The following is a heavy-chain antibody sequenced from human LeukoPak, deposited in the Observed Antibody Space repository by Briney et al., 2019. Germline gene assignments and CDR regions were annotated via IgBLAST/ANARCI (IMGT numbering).Heavy chain of an antibody. D-gene: IGHD2-2*01. J-gene: IGHJ4*02. CDR1: GGSFSGYY. Sequence: PSETLSLTCAVYGGSFSGYYWSWIRQPPGKGLEWIGEINHSGSTNYNPSLKSRVTISVDTSKNRFSLKLSSVTAADTAVYYCARGGDVVVPAAMPALLLWGQGTLVTVSS. CDR2: INHSGST. V-gene: IGHV4-34*01. CDR3: ARGGDVVVPAAMPALLL.